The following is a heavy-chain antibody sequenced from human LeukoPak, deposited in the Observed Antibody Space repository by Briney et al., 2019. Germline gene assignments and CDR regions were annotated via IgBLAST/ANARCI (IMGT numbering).Heavy chain of an antibody. V-gene: IGHV3-23*01. Sequence: GGSLRLSCAGSGFTFSSYSMNWVRQAPGKGLEWVSAISGSGGSTYYADSVKGRFTISRDNSKNTLYLQMNSLRAEDTAVYYCAKGYSYGSYWYFDLWGRGTLVTVSS. CDR2: ISGSGGST. CDR3: AKGYSYGSYWYFDL. D-gene: IGHD5-18*01. J-gene: IGHJ2*01. CDR1: GFTFSSYS.